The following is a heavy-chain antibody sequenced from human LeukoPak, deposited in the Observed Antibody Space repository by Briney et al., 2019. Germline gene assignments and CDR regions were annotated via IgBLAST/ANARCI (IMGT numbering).Heavy chain of an antibody. CDR2: ISGSGDNT. V-gene: IGHV3-23*01. J-gene: IGHJ6*01. CDR3: AKMKGHPLPKYYMDV. CDR1: RFTFSGFA. D-gene: IGHD1-26*01. Sequence: GGSLRLSCAASRFTFSGFAMSWVRRTPGKGLEWVSGISGSGDNTLYADSVKGRFTISRDNSKNTLYLEMSSLRAEDTAIYYCAKMKGHPLPKYYMDVWGQGTTVTVSS.